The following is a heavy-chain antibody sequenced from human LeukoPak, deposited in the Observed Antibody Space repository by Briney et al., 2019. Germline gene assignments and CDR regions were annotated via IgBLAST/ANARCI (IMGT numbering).Heavy chain of an antibody. CDR2: ISSRRSYI. CDR3: AKVLGASDNGGFGY. CDR1: GITFSDYS. D-gene: IGHD1-26*01. V-gene: IGHV3-21*01. Sequence: KPGGSLRLSCAASGITFSDYSMNWVRQAPGKGLEWVSSISSRRSYIYYANSVKGRFIISRDNAKNSLYLQMNSLRAEDTALYYCAKVLGASDNGGFGYWGQGTLVTVSS. J-gene: IGHJ4*02.